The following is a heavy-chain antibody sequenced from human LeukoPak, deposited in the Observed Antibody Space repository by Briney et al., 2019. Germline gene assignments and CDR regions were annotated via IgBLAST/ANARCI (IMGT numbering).Heavy chain of an antibody. CDR2: ISYDGSNK. J-gene: IGHJ4*02. V-gene: IGHV3-30*19. CDR1: GFSFRTYA. CDR3: AREGRFGEFSN. Sequence: GRSLRLSCAASGFSFRTYAMHWVRQAPGKGLEWVAVISYDGSNKYYADSVKGRFTISRDNSKNTLYLQMNSLRAEDTAVYYCAREGRFGEFSNWGQGTLVTVSS. D-gene: IGHD3-10*01.